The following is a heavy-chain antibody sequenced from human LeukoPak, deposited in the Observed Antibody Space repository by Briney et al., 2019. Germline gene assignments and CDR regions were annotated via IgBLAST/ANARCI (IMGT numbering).Heavy chain of an antibody. Sequence: ASVKVSCKASGYTFTGYYMHWVRQAPGQGLEWMGFINPSGGSTSYAQKFQGRVTMTRVTSTSTVYMELSSLRSDDTAVYYCARNVDSGLDYWGQGSLVTVSS. J-gene: IGHJ4*02. CDR3: ARNVDSGLDY. CDR1: GYTFTGYY. CDR2: INPSGGST. V-gene: IGHV1-46*03. D-gene: IGHD3-10*01.